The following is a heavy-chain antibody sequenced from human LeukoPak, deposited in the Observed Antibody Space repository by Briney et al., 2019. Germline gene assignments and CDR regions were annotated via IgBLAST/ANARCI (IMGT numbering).Heavy chain of an antibody. V-gene: IGHV2-5*02. D-gene: IGHD3-10*01. CDR1: GGSISGSRYN. Sequence: TLSLTCTVSGGSISGSRYNWGWIRQPPGKALEWLALICWDDDTRYSPSLKSRLTITKDTSKNQVVLTMTNMDPVDTATYYCAHTRGSGNDAFDIWGQGTMVTVSS. CDR3: AHTRGSGNDAFDI. CDR2: ICWDDDT. J-gene: IGHJ3*02.